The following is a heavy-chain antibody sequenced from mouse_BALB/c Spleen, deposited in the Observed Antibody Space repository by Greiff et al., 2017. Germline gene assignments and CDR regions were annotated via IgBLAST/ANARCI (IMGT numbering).Heavy chain of an antibody. V-gene: IGHV1S137*01. J-gene: IGHJ4*01. D-gene: IGHD1-1*01. CDR3: ARRGYGSSYAMDY. CDR1: GYTFTDYA. CDR2: ISTYYGDA. Sequence: VKLMESGAELVRPGVSVKISCKGSGYTFTDYAMHWVKQSHAKSLEWIGVISTYYGDASYNQKFKGKATMTVDNSSSTAYMELARLTSEDSAIYYCARRGYGSSYAMDYWGQGTSVTVSS.